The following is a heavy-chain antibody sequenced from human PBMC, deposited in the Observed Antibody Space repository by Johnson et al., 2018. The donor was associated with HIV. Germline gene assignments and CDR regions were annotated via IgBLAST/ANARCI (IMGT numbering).Heavy chain of an antibody. D-gene: IGHD1-26*01. V-gene: IGHV3-30*02. CDR2: IRSDGSAK. Sequence: VQLVESGGGVVQPGGSLRLSCAASGFNFNIYGMHWVRQAPVRGLEWVAFIRSDGSAKNYVDSATDRFTISRDNSKNPLYLQFTSLSAEYTAVSYCAKPLVGATRDDAFDVWGQGTMVTVSS. CDR1: GFNFNIYG. CDR3: AKPLVGATRDDAFDV. J-gene: IGHJ3*01.